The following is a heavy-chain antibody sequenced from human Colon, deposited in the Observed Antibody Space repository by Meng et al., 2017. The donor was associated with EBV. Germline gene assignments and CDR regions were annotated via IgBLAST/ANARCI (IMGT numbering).Heavy chain of an antibody. CDR2: MDYRGST. J-gene: IGHJ4*02. D-gene: IGHD3-10*01. CDR1: GDSISSGEYF. V-gene: IGHV4-30-4*01. CDR3: VLAGIIMPTFDY. Sequence: QVQLQESGPGLVKPSQTLSLTCTVSGDSISSGEYFWSWIRQPPGKGLEWIGYMDYRGSTFYNPSLKSRVTISVDTSKNQFSLKLTSVTAADTAVYYCVLAGIIMPTFDYWGQGTLVTVSS.